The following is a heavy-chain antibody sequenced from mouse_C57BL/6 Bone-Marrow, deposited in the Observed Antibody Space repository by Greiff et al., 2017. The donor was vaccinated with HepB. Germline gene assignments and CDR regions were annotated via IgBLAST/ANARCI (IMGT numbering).Heavy chain of an antibody. D-gene: IGHD1-1*01. V-gene: IGHV5-9-1*02. J-gene: IGHJ3*01. CDR1: GFTFSSYA. Sequence: EVKLMESGAGLVKPGGSLKLSCAASGFTFSSYAMSWVRQTPEKRLEWVAYISSGGDYIYYADNVKGRFTISRDNARNTLYLQMSRLKSEDTAMYYCTRDRVGSSFAYWGQGTLVTVSA. CDR2: ISSGGDYI. CDR3: TRDRVGSSFAY.